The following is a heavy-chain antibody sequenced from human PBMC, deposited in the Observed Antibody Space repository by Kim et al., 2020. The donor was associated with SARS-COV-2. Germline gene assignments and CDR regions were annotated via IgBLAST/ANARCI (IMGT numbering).Heavy chain of an antibody. CDR2: VHHSGST. CDR3: ARGTTVVPRWYFDL. CDR1: GGSLSGYY. D-gene: IGHD4-4*01. Sequence: SETLSLTCAVSGGSLSGYYWTWIRQSPEMGLEWIGEVHHSGSTNYIPSLEGRVTTSIDAANNQFALTLTSLTAADTAIDFCARGTTVVPRWYFDLWGRGTLVTVSS. V-gene: IGHV4-34*01. J-gene: IGHJ2*01.